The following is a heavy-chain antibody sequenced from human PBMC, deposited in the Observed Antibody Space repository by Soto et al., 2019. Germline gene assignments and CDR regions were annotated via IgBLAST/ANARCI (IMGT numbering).Heavy chain of an antibody. D-gene: IGHD2-15*01. CDR3: ARDVLSLGYFDY. J-gene: IGHJ4*02. Sequence: GGSLRLSCAASGFTVSSNYMSWVRQAPGKGLEWVSVIYSGGSTYYADSVKGRFTISRDNSKNTLYLQMNSLRAEDTAVYYCARDVLSLGYFDYWGQGTLVTVSS. V-gene: IGHV3-53*01. CDR1: GFTVSSNY. CDR2: IYSGGST.